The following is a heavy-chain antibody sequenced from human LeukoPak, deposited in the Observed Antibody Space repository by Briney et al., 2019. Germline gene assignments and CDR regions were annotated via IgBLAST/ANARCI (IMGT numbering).Heavy chain of an antibody. D-gene: IGHD6-19*01. V-gene: IGHV3-30*18. CDR1: GFTFSTFG. CDR3: GKDRGAVADYFDY. Sequence: GGSLRLSCAASGFTFSTFGMHWVRQAPGRGLEWVAVISYDGSNKYYADSVKGRFTISRDNSKNTLYLQMNSLRAEDTAVYYCGKDRGAVADYFDYWGQGTLVTVSS. J-gene: IGHJ4*02. CDR2: ISYDGSNK.